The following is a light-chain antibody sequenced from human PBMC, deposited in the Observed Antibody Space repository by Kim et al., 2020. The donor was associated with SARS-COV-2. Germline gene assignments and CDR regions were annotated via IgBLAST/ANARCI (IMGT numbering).Light chain of an antibody. J-gene: IGLJ2*01. CDR2: ELN. Sequence: GQSVAISCTGTISDVGGYNYVSWYQQYPGKAPKLIIYELNKRPSGVPDRFSGSKSGNTASLTVSGLQAEDEADYYCSSYAGSNNVLFGGGTQLTVL. CDR1: ISDVGGYNY. V-gene: IGLV2-8*01. CDR3: SSYAGSNNVL.